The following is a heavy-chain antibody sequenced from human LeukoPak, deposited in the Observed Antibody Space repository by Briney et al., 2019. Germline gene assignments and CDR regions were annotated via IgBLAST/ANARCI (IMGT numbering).Heavy chain of an antibody. D-gene: IGHD1-26*01. CDR3: AKPKYSGSYYGWDY. CDR2: ISGSGGST. J-gene: IGHJ4*02. CDR1: GFTFSSYA. V-gene: IGHV3-23*01. Sequence: GGSLRFSCAASGFTFSSYAMSWVRQAPGKGLEWVSAISGSGGSTYYADSVKGRFTISRDNSKNTLYLQMNSLRAEDTAVYYCAKPKYSGSYYGWDYWGQGTLVTVSS.